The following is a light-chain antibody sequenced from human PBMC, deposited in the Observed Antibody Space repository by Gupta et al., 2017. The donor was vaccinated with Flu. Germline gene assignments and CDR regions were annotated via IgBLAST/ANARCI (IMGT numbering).Light chain of an antibody. Sequence: DIQMTQSPSSLSAYVGDRVTITCRASQSIRNYLNWYQQQPGRAPKLLIYATSNVQFGVPSRFSGGGSGTDFTLTISSLQSEDFATYYCQQSSSTPLTFGKVTKVEIK. CDR1: QSIRNY. CDR2: ATS. J-gene: IGKJ2*01. CDR3: QQSSSTPLT. V-gene: IGKV1-39*01.